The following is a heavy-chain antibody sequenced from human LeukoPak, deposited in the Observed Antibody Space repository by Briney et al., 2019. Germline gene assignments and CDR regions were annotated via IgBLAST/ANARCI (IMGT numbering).Heavy chain of an antibody. CDR2: IYSSGTT. D-gene: IGHD3-9*01. J-gene: IGHJ4*02. Sequence: PSETLSLTCTVSGGSISSYYWSWLRQPPGKGLEWIAYIYSSGTTNYNPSLKSRVTISVDTSKNQFSLKLTSVTAADTAMYYCASLDVVTAYYFFDYWGQGTLVAVSS. V-gene: IGHV4-59*01. CDR3: ASLDVVTAYYFFDY. CDR1: GGSISSYY.